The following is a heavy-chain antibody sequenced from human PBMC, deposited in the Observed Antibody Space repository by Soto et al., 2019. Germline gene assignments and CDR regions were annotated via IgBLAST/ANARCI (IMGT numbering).Heavy chain of an antibody. CDR2: ISTYTGNT. CDR3: VRDVLVESGSFGGH. V-gene: IGHV1-18*04. J-gene: IGHJ4*02. D-gene: IGHD3-16*01. CDR1: GYNFDSYG. Sequence: QVQLVQSRAEVRKPGASVRVTCQASGYNFDSYGLNWVRQAPGQGPQWMGWISTYTGNTDIAPRFQGRLILTTDTSTSTAYMELRSLRSDDTAVYYCVRDVLVESGSFGGHWGQGTLVTVSS.